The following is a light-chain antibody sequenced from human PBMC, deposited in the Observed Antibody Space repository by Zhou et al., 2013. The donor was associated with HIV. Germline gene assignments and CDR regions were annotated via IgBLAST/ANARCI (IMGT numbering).Light chain of an antibody. CDR3: QQANSFPWT. J-gene: IGKJ1*01. V-gene: IGKV1-12*01. CDR1: EDIRYW. Sequence: DIQMTQSPSSVSASVGDRVTITCRATEDIRYWLAWYQQKPGKAPKVLISAASSLQSGVPSRFSGSGYGTDFTLTIGGLQPEDSATYYCQQANSFPWTFGQGTKVEIK. CDR2: AAS.